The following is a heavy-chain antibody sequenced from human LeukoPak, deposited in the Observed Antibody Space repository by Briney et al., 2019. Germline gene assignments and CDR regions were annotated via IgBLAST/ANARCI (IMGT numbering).Heavy chain of an antibody. CDR1: GYTFTSYY. Sequence: ASVKVSCKSSGYTFTSYYMYWVRQAPGQGLEWMGIINPGGGSTSYAQKFQGRVTMTRDTSTSTVCMELSSLRSEDTAVYYCARDSGMVRETVDYWGQGTLVTVSS. V-gene: IGHV1-46*01. D-gene: IGHD3-10*01. J-gene: IGHJ4*02. CDR3: ARDSGMVRETVDY. CDR2: INPGGGST.